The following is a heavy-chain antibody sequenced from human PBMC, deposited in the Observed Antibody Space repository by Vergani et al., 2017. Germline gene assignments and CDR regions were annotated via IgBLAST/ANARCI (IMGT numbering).Heavy chain of an antibody. J-gene: IGHJ4*02. D-gene: IGHD5-18*01. Sequence: QVQLQESGPGLVKPSETLSLTCTVSNDSVYSTIYYWAWIRQPPGKGLEWIGSIFRSGSTYYSPSLKSLVTISIDTSKNQFFLKFTSVTAADTAVYFCAILNTGMVPYYFDFWGQGILVTVSS. CDR3: AILNTGMVPYYFDF. CDR1: NDSVYSTIYY. CDR2: IFRSGST. V-gene: IGHV4-39*01.